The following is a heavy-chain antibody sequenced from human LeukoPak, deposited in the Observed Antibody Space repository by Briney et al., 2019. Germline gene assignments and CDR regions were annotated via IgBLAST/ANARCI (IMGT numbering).Heavy chain of an antibody. CDR1: GGTFTSYA. CDR3: ASRGGYCSGGSCYGAFDY. J-gene: IGHJ4*02. Sequence: AGKVSCKASGGTFTSYAISWVRQAPGQGLEWMGGIIPIFGTANYAQKFQGRVTITVDKSTSTAYMELSSLRSEDTAVYYCASRGGYCSGGSCYGAFDYWGQGTLVTVSS. D-gene: IGHD2-15*01. V-gene: IGHV1-69*06. CDR2: IIPIFGTA.